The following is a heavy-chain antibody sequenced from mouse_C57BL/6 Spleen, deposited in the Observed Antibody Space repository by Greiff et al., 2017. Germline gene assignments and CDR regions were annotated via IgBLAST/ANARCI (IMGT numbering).Heavy chain of an antibody. J-gene: IGHJ2*01. CDR2: IDPSDSYT. Sequence: QVQLQQPGAELVKPGASVKLSCTASGYTFTSYWMQWVKQRPGQGLEWIGEIDPSDSYTNYNQQFKGKATLTVDTSSSTAYRQLSSLTSEDAAVYYCAHRTGDCDDWGQGTTLTVSS. V-gene: IGHV1-50*01. CDR3: AHRTGDCDD. CDR1: GYTFTSYW.